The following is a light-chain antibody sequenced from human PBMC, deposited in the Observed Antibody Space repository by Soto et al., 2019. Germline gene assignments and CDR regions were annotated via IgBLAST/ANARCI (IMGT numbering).Light chain of an antibody. CDR2: EVS. Sequence: QSALTQPASVSGSPGQSIAISCTGSSSDVGIYNYVSWYQQHPGKVPKLITYEVSNRPSGVSNRFSGSKSGNTASLTISGLQAEDEADYYCSSYTTSRTRVFGTGTKVTVL. V-gene: IGLV2-14*01. CDR1: SSDVGIYNY. CDR3: SSYTTSRTRV. J-gene: IGLJ1*01.